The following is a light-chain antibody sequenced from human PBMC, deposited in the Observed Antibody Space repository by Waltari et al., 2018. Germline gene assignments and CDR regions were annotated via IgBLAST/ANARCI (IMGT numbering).Light chain of an antibody. J-gene: IGLJ1*01. CDR3: VAWDVSLSGYV. Sequence: QSVLTQPPSASGTPGQRVTISCSGSSSNIGSRPVNWYQQFPGTTPKLLIHDSNQRPAGGPDRFSGSKSGTSASRAISGLQSEDEADYYCVAWDVSLSGYVFGTGTKVTVL. V-gene: IGLV1-44*01. CDR1: SSNIGSRP. CDR2: DSN.